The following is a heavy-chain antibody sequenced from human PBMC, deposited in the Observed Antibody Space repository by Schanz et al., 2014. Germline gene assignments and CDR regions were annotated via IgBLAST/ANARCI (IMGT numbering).Heavy chain of an antibody. CDR3: AREGTVIRGLSGWFDP. V-gene: IGHV1-2*06. D-gene: IGHD3-10*01. Sequence: QVQLVQSGAEVKKLGASVKVSCKASGYTFTDYYMHWVRQAPGQGLEWMGRINPNSGGTNFAQKFQGRVTMTRDTSISTVYMELSRLRSDDTAVYYCAREGTVIRGLSGWFDPWGQGTLVTVSS. J-gene: IGHJ5*02. CDR1: GYTFTDYY. CDR2: INPNSGGT.